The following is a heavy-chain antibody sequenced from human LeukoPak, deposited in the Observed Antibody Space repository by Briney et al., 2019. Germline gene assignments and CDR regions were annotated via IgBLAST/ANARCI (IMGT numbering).Heavy chain of an antibody. CDR1: GFTLSSYA. Sequence: GGSLRLSCAASGFTLSSYAMSWVRQAPGKGLEWVSAISGSGGSTYYADSVKGRFTISRDNSKNTLYLQMNSLRAEDTAVYYCAKASAMIVVVSKHFDYWGQGTLVTVSS. CDR3: AKASAMIVVVSKHFDY. D-gene: IGHD3-22*01. CDR2: ISGSGGST. V-gene: IGHV3-23*01. J-gene: IGHJ4*02.